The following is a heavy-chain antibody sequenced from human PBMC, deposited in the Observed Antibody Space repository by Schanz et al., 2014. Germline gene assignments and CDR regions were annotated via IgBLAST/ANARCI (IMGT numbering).Heavy chain of an antibody. CDR2: IVPIAGIT. CDR3: ARSGSSNWYFFDY. Sequence: QVQLVQSGAEVKKPGASVKVSCKASGYTFTSYGINWVRQAPGQGLEWMGRIVPIAGITNYAQRFQGRVTITADKSSDTAYMELSSLRSEDTAVYYCARSGSSNWYFFDYWGRGTLVTVSS. J-gene: IGHJ4*02. V-gene: IGHV1-18*01. D-gene: IGHD6-13*01. CDR1: GYTFTSYG.